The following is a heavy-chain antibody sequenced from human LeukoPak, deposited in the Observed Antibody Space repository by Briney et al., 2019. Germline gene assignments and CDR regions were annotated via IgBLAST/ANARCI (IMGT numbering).Heavy chain of an antibody. CDR2: IRNDGSNK. Sequence: GGSLRLSCVASGFTFSSNGMHWVRQAPGKGLEWVAFIRNDGSNKYYVDSVKGRFTIYRDNSKNTLYLQMNSLKGDDTAVYYCAKDSAFYYIDVWGKGTTVIISS. V-gene: IGHV3-30*02. CDR1: GFTFSSNG. D-gene: IGHD3-10*01. CDR3: AKDSAFYYIDV. J-gene: IGHJ6*03.